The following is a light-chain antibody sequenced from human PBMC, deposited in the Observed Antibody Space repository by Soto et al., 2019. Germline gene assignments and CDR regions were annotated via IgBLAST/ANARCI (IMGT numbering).Light chain of an antibody. CDR1: QSINSY. V-gene: IGKV1-39*01. CDR2: AAS. J-gene: IGKJ5*01. CDR3: QQSYSTPIT. Sequence: DIQMTQSPSSLSASVGDRVTITCRASQSINSYLNWYQQKPGKAPKLLIYAASSLQSGGPSRFSGSGSGTDFTLTISSLQPEDFATYYCQQSYSTPITFGQGTRLEI.